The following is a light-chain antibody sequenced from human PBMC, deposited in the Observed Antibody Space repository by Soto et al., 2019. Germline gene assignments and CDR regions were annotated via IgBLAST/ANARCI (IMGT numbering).Light chain of an antibody. CDR1: QSISNW. CDR2: DAS. Sequence: IQMTQSPSTLPASVGDRVTITCRASQSISNWLAWYQQKPGKAPKVLIYDASTLKSGVPSRFSGSGSGTDFTLTISSLQPDDFAIYYCQQYNSYWTFGQGTKVDIK. V-gene: IGKV1-5*01. J-gene: IGKJ1*01. CDR3: QQYNSYWT.